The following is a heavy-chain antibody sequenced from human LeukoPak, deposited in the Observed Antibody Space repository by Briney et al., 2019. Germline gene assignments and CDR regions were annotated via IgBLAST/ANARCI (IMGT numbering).Heavy chain of an antibody. CDR3: ARLAVAGLDY. CDR2: IYPGDSDT. J-gene: IGHJ4*02. Sequence: PGESLKISCKGSGYPFTTYWIGWVRQMPGKGLEWMGIIYPGDSDTRYRPSFQGQVTISADKSISTAYLQWNSLKASDTAVYYCARLAVAGLDYWGQGTLVTVSS. V-gene: IGHV5-51*01. CDR1: GYPFTTYW. D-gene: IGHD6-19*01.